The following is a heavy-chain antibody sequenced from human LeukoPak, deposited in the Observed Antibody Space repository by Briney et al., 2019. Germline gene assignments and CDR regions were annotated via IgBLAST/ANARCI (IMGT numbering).Heavy chain of an antibody. CDR1: GFSFSSYG. Sequence: AGSLRLSSAASGFSFSSYGMSWDRQAPGNGLEWISAITGSGGTTYYADSVEGRFTISRDNSKNTLYLQVNSLRAGDTAVYYCARDRMGAILYFDSWGQGTLVTVSS. CDR3: ARDRMGAILYFDS. V-gene: IGHV3-23*01. D-gene: IGHD1-26*01. J-gene: IGHJ4*02. CDR2: ITGSGGTT.